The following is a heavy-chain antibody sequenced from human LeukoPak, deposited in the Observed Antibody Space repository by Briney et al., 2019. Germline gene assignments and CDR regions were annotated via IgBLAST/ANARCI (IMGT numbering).Heavy chain of an antibody. CDR3: AREIDRDGYNRFFDY. V-gene: IGHV1-3*01. Sequence: GASVKVSCKASGYTFITYTMHWVRQAPAQRLEWMGWINAGNGTTKYSQKFQGRVTITRDTSASTAYMDLSSLRSEDTAVYYCAREIDRDGYNRFFDYWGQGTLVTVSS. CDR2: INAGNGTT. D-gene: IGHD5-24*01. J-gene: IGHJ4*02. CDR1: GYTFITYT.